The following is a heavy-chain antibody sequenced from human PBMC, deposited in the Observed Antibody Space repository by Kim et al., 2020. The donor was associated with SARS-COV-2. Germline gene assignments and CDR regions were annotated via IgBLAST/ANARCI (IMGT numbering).Heavy chain of an antibody. V-gene: IGHV3-15*01. CDR3: TTGVVVVVAATRGAFDI. D-gene: IGHD2-15*01. CDR2: IKSKTDGGTT. Sequence: GGSLRLSCAASGFTFSNAWMSWVRQAPGKGLEWVGRIKSKTDGGTTDYAAPVTGRFTISRDDSKNTLYLQMNSLKTEDTAVYYCTTGVVVVVAATRGAFDIWGQGTVVTVSS. CDR1: GFTFSNAW. J-gene: IGHJ3*02.